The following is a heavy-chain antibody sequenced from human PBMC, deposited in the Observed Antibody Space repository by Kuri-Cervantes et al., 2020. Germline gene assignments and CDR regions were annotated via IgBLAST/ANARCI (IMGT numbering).Heavy chain of an antibody. CDR1: GGSISSYY. CDR3: ARAEYSSGWYVVGGDY. V-gene: IGHV4-59*01. D-gene: IGHD6-19*01. CDR2: IYYSGST. J-gene: IGHJ4*02. Sequence: SETLSLTCTVSGGSISSYYWSWIRQPPGKGPEWIGYIYYSGSTNYNPSLKSRVTISVDTSKNQFSLKLSSVTAADTAVYYCARAEYSSGWYVVGGDYWGQGTLVTVSS.